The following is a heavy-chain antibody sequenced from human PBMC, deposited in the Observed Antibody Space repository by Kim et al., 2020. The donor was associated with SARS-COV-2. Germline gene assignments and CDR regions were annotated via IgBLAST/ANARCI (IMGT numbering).Heavy chain of an antibody. CDR1: GFTFSSYG. V-gene: IGHV3-33*01. CDR3: ARSLLGAVDRGDIDY. D-gene: IGHD6-19*01. Sequence: GGSLRLSCAASGFTFSSYGMHWVRQAPGKWLEWVAIIWYDGSNKYYADSVKGRFTISRDNSMNTLYLQMNSLRAEDTAVYYCARSLLGAVDRGDIDYWGQGTLVTVSS. CDR2: IWYDGSNK. J-gene: IGHJ4*02.